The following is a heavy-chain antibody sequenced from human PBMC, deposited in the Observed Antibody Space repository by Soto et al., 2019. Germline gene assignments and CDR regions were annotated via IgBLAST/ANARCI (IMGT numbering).Heavy chain of an antibody. J-gene: IGHJ4*02. V-gene: IGHV3-74*01. CDR3: TTVFGY. CDR1: GIIFTNYW. CDR2: IDNDGSGT. Sequence: EVQLVESGGGLVQPGGSLRLSCAASGIIFTNYWMHWVRQAPGKGLVWVSRIDNDGSGTSYADSVKGRFTISRDNAKNTVCLQMNSRRAKDTAVYYCTTVFGYWGPGTLVTVSS.